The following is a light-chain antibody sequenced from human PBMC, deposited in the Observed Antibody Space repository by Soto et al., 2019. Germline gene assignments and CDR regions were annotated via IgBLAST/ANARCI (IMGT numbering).Light chain of an antibody. CDR2: GAS. CDR3: QQYGTSRT. V-gene: IGKV3-20*01. CDR1: QSVSNNY. Sequence: EIVLTQSPGTLSLSPGERATLSCRASQSVSNNYLAWYQQKPGQTPRLLIYGASGRATGIPDRFSGSGSGTDFTLTISRLEPEDFAVYYCQQYGTSRTFGGGTKVDIK. J-gene: IGKJ4*01.